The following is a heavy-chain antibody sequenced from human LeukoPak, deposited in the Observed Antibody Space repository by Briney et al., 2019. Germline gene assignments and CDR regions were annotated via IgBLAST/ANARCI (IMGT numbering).Heavy chain of an antibody. CDR2: IYYSGST. CDR1: GGSISSYY. V-gene: IGHV4-59*08. CDR3: ARQGGRRYYFDY. Sequence: SGTLSLTCTVSGGSISSYYWSWIRQPPGKGLEWIGYIYYSGSTNYNPSLKSRVTISVDTSKNQFSLKLSSVTAADTAVYYCARQGGRRYYFDYWGQGTLVTVSS. J-gene: IGHJ4*02. D-gene: IGHD2-15*01.